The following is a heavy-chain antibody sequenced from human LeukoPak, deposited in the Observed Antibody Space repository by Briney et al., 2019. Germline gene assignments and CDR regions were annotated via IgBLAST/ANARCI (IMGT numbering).Heavy chain of an antibody. CDR3: AKLYRSLGSYAGSGY. J-gene: IGHJ4*02. CDR2: IRYDGSNK. Sequence: PGGSLRLSCAASGFTFSSYGMHWVRQAPGKGLEWVAFIRYDGSNKYYADSVKGRFTISRDNSKNTLYLQMNSLRAEDTAVYYCAKLYRSLGSYAGSGYWGQGTLVTVSS. D-gene: IGHD1-26*01. CDR1: GFTFSSYG. V-gene: IGHV3-30*02.